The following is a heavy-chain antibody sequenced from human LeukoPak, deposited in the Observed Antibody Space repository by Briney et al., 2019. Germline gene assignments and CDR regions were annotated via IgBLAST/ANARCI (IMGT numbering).Heavy chain of an antibody. D-gene: IGHD3-10*01. J-gene: IGHJ4*02. Sequence: GGSLRLSCAASGFTFSSYGMHWVLQAPGKGLEWVAFIRYDGSNKYYADSVKGRFTISRDNSKNTLYLQMSSLRAEDTAVYYCAKDRGGSMVRGGYFDYWGQGTLVTVSS. CDR3: AKDRGGSMVRGGYFDY. CDR1: GFTFSSYG. V-gene: IGHV3-30*02. CDR2: IRYDGSNK.